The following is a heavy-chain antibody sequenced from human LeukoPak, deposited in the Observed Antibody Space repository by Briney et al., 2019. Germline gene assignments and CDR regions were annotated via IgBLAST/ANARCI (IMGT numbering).Heavy chain of an antibody. CDR2: INHSGST. CDR3: ARGRTIRNWGYLFDAFDI. D-gene: IGHD7-27*01. J-gene: IGHJ3*02. Sequence: AETRSLTCAVYGGSFSGYYWSWIRQPPGKGLEWNGEINHSGSTNYNPSLKSRVTISVDTSKNQFSLKLGSVTAADTAVYYCARGRTIRNWGYLFDAFDIWGQGTMVTVSS. V-gene: IGHV4-34*01. CDR1: GGSFSGYY.